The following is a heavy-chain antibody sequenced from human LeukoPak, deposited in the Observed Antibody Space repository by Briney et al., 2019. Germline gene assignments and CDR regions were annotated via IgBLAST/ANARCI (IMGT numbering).Heavy chain of an antibody. CDR1: GFTFSSYA. J-gene: IGHJ4*02. CDR2: ISGSGGST. D-gene: IGHD5-24*01. V-gene: IGHV3-23*01. CDR3: SKDQTGDGFNAI. Sequence: PGVSLRLSCAASGFTFSSYAMSWVRQAPGKGLEWVSAISGSGGSTYYADSVKGRFTISRDNSKNTLYLQMNSLRAEDTAVYYCSKDQTGDGFNAIWGQGTLVTVSS.